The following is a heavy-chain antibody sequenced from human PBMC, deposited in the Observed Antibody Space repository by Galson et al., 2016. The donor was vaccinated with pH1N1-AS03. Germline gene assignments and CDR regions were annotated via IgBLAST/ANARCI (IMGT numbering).Heavy chain of an antibody. V-gene: IGHV3-74*01. CDR1: GFSFSSHW. CDR2: INGDGSRT. Sequence: SLRLSCAASGFSFSSHWMHWVRQVPGKGLVWVSRINGDGSRTNYADSVKGRFTISRDNAKKTVFLQMNSVRVVDTAVYYCACEVTAGWHYDYWGQGTLVTASS. J-gene: IGHJ4*02. CDR3: ACEVTAGWHYDY. D-gene: IGHD1-7*01.